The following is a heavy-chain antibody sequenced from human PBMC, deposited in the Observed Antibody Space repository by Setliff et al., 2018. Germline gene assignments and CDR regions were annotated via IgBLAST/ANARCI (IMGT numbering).Heavy chain of an antibody. V-gene: IGHV1-8*01. CDR1: GYTFTSYD. D-gene: IGHD6-13*01. CDR2: MNPNSGNT. J-gene: IGHJ6*02. CDR3: ARGTAAGTHYYYGMDV. Sequence: GASVKVSCKASGYTFTSYDINWVRQATGQGLEWMGWMNPNSGNTGYAQKFQGRVTMTRNTSISTAHMELSSLRSEDTAVYYCARGTAAGTHYYYGMDVWGQGTTVTVSS.